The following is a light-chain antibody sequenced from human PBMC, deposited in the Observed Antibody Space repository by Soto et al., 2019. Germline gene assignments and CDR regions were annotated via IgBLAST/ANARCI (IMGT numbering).Light chain of an antibody. J-gene: IGLJ1*01. CDR3: APCDDTLSGLYV. Sequence: QSALTQPPSASGTPGQRVTISCSASSSSIGRNYVYWYQQLPGTAPKLLIFSNNQRPSGVPDRFSGSRSGTSASLATRGLRSEPEALHLPAPCDDTLSGLYVFGAGTKVTV. V-gene: IGLV1-47*02. CDR1: SSSIGRNY. CDR2: SNN.